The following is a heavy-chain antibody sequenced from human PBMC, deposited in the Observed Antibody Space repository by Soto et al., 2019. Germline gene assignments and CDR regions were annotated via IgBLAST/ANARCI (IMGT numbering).Heavy chain of an antibody. D-gene: IGHD3-3*01. V-gene: IGHV1-69*01. J-gene: IGHJ4*02. CDR2: FIPVYRTL. Sequence: QEQLVQSGAEVKKPGSSVKISCKASGGSFGNSAINWVRQTPGQGLEWVGGFIPVYRTLNFAQKFQGRVTIPADESTGTAYMTLSSLASNDTAVYYCATGVIWIGYFTVDSWGQGTRVTVSS. CDR1: GGSFGNSA. CDR3: ATGVIWIGYFTVDS.